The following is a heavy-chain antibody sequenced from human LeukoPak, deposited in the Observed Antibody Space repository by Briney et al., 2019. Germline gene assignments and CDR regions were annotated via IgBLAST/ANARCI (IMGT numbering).Heavy chain of an antibody. J-gene: IGHJ3*02. V-gene: IGHV3-21*01. CDR3: AKVAHGGDAFDI. CDR1: GFTFSSYS. CDR2: ISSSSSYI. Sequence: GGSLRLSCAASGFTFSSYSMNWVRQAPGKGLEWVSSISSSSSYIYYADSVKGRFTISRDNAKNSLYLQMNSLRAEDTAVYYCAKVAHGGDAFDIWGQGTMGTVSS.